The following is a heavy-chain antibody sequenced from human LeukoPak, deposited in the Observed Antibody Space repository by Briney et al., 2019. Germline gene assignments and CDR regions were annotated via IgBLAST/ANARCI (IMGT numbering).Heavy chain of an antibody. J-gene: IGHJ4*02. CDR2: ISHSGST. CDR1: GGSISSNNW. CDR3: ATSTVTTGDLDY. V-gene: IGHV4-4*02. Sequence: PSETLSLTCAVSGGSISSNNWWTCVRLPPGKGLECIGEISHSGSTNYNPSLKSRVTISVDKSKNQFSLKLSSVTAADTAVYYCATSTVTTGDLDYGGQGTLVTVS. D-gene: IGHD4-17*01.